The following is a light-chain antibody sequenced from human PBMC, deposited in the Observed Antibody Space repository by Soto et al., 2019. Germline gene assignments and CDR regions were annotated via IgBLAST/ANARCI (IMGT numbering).Light chain of an antibody. CDR2: DTS. V-gene: IGKV3-20*01. Sequence: ENVLTQSPGTLSLSPGARATLSCRARQGISSRYLAWYQQSAGQPPRLLIFDTSSRATGVPDRFSGSGSGTDFTLTISRLEAEDFAVYYCQQYDSSPPTFGQGTKVDI. J-gene: IGKJ1*01. CDR1: QGISSRY. CDR3: QQYDSSPPT.